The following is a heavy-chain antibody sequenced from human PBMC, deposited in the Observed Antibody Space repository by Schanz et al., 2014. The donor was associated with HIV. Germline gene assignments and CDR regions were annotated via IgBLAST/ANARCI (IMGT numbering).Heavy chain of an antibody. J-gene: IGHJ4*02. CDR1: GFTFRDSV. D-gene: IGHD3-3*01. Sequence: EVQLLESGGTLVHPGGSLRLSCAASGFTFRDSVVSWVRQAPGKGLEWIASISSTSTYRFYAGSVKGRFTISRDNSKNTVFLQMNSLKAEDTAVYYCARVDFWSAYYFDYWGQGTLVTVSS. CDR2: ISSTSTYR. CDR3: ARVDFWSAYYFDY. V-gene: IGHV3-23*01.